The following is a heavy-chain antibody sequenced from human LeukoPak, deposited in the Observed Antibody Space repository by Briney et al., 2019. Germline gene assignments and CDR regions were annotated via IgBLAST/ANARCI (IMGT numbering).Heavy chain of an antibody. J-gene: IGHJ4*02. CDR1: GFTFSSYA. CDR2: ISYDGSNK. V-gene: IGHV3-30-3*01. D-gene: IGHD3-9*01. Sequence: GRSLRLSCAASGFTFSSYAMHWVRQAPGKGLEWVAVISYDGSNKYYADSVKGRFTISRDNSKNTLYLQMNSLRAEDTAVYYCARDMELRYFDWLPSEGCFDYWGQGTVVTVSS. CDR3: ARDMELRYFDWLPSEGCFDY.